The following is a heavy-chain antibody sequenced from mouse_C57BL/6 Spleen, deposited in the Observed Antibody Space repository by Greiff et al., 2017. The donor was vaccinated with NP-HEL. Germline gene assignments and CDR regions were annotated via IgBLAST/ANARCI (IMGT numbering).Heavy chain of an antibody. J-gene: IGHJ1*03. V-gene: IGHV1-26*01. CDR3: AREGSYNYWYFDV. CDR1: GYTFTDYY. D-gene: IGHD1-1*02. Sequence: EVQLQQSGPELVKPGASVKISCKASGYTFTDYYMNWVKQSHGKSLEWIGDINPNNGGTSYNQKFKGKATLTVDKSSSTAYMELRSLTSDDSAVYYCAREGSYNYWYFDVWGTGTTVTVSS. CDR2: INPNNGGT.